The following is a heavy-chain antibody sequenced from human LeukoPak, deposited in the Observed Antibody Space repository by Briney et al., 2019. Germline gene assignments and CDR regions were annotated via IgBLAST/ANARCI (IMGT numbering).Heavy chain of an antibody. CDR3: AKQWLDAFDI. V-gene: IGHV3-30*04. Sequence: GGSLRLSCAASGFTFSSYAMHWVRQAPGKGLEWVAVISYDGSNKYYADSVKGRFTISRDNSKNTAYLQMKSLKTEDTAVYYCAKQWLDAFDIWGQGTMVSVSS. CDR1: GFTFSSYA. D-gene: IGHD6-19*01. CDR2: ISYDGSNK. J-gene: IGHJ3*02.